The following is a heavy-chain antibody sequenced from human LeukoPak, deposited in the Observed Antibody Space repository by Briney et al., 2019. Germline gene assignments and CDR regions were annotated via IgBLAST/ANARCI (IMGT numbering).Heavy chain of an antibody. J-gene: IGHJ4*02. CDR1: GFTFSTYS. V-gene: IGHV3-21*04. Sequence: PGGSLRLSCAASGFTFSTYSMSWVRQAPGKGLEWVSSISSNSRYIYYADSMRGRFTISRDNAKNSLYLQMNSLRTEDTAVYYCARAVGASEGFDYWGQGTLVTVSS. D-gene: IGHD1-26*01. CDR2: ISSNSRYI. CDR3: ARAVGASEGFDY.